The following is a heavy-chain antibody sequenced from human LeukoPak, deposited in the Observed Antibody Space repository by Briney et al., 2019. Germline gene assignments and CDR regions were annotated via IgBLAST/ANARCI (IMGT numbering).Heavy chain of an antibody. CDR2: INHSGST. V-gene: IGHV4-34*01. CDR1: GGSFSGYY. Sequence: SETLSLTCAVYGGSFSGYYWSWIRQPPGKGLEWIGEINHSGSTNYSPSLKSRVTISVDTSKNQFSLKLSSVTAADTAVYYCARCIALAGFDYWGQGTLVTVSS. J-gene: IGHJ4*02. D-gene: IGHD6-19*01. CDR3: ARCIALAGFDY.